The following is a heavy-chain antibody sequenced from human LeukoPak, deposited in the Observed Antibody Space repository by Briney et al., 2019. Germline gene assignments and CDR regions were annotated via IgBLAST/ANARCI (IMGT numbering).Heavy chain of an antibody. Sequence: ASVKVSCKASGYTFTSYYMHWVRQAPGQGLEWMGWINPNSGGTNYAQKFQGRVTMTRDTSISTAYMELSRLRSDDTAVYYCARDGLYSGYEDYWGQGTLVTVSS. CDR2: INPNSGGT. V-gene: IGHV1-2*02. CDR3: ARDGLYSGYEDY. J-gene: IGHJ4*02. CDR1: GYTFTSYY. D-gene: IGHD5-12*01.